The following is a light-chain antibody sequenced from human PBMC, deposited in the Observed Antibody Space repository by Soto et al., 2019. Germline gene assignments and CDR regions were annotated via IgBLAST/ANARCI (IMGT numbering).Light chain of an antibody. J-gene: IGKJ1*01. CDR3: QQYHSAPQS. CDR1: QSVLYSPNNKNY. V-gene: IGKV4-1*01. Sequence: DIVMTQSPDSLAVSLGERATINCKSSQSVLYSPNNKNYLAWYQQKPGQPPKLLIYWASTRESGVPDRFSGSGSGTDFTLTISSLQAEDVAFYYCQQYHSAPQSFGKGNKVEIK. CDR2: WAS.